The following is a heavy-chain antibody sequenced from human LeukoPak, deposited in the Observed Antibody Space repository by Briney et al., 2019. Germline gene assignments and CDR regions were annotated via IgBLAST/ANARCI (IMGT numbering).Heavy chain of an antibody. CDR3: AKDRPNYYGSNGHYYKLNGDC. V-gene: IGHV3-23*01. CDR1: GFTFSSYA. J-gene: IGHJ4*02. CDR2: ITSSGAAT. Sequence: GGSLRLSCAASGFTFSSYAMSWVRQAPGKGLEWVSSITSSGAATYYADSVKGRYTISRDNSDSTLYLQMNSLRAEDTAVYYCAKDRPNYYGSNGHYYKLNGDCWGQGTLVTVSS. D-gene: IGHD3-22*01.